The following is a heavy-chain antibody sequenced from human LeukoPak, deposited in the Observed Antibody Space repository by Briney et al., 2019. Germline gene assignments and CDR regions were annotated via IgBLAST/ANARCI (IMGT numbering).Heavy chain of an antibody. D-gene: IGHD2-2*01. CDR3: AREPCSSTSCAEAA. CDR1: GFSLSTSGVG. V-gene: IGHV4-30-4*08. J-gene: IGHJ5*02. Sequence: SGPTLVKPTQTLTLTCTFSGFSLSTSGVGVGWIRQPPGKGLEWIGHIFNTGSPYYTPSLKSRVTISADTSKNQFSLKLSSVTAADTAVYYCAREPCSSTSCAEAAWGQGTLVTVSS. CDR2: IFNTGSP.